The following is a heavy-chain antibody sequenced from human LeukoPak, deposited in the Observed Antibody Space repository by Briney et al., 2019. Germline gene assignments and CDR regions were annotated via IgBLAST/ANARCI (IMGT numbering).Heavy chain of an antibody. J-gene: IGHJ4*02. CDR3: VTDRYSDSAFGD. V-gene: IGHV3-74*01. Sequence: GGSLRLSCAASGITVSTFWMHWVRQAPGEGLVWISRINTDGSVTNYADSVEGRFTISRDNAKNMLYLQMNDLRAEDTAVYYCVTDRYSDSAFGDWGQGTLVTVSS. CDR1: GITVSTFW. D-gene: IGHD1-26*01. CDR2: INTDGSVT.